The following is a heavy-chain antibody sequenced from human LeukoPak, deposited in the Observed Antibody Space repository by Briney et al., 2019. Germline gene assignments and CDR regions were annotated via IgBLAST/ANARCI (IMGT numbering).Heavy chain of an antibody. Sequence: GGSLRLSCAASGFTFSRYPMNWVGQAPGKGLEWVSLITGNGDTTHYADSVKGRFTISRDNSKNTLYLQMNSLRDEDAAVYYCARDWQWQQLDGDAFDIWGQGTMVTVSS. J-gene: IGHJ3*02. D-gene: IGHD6-13*01. CDR1: GFTFSRYP. CDR2: ITGNGDTT. V-gene: IGHV3-23*01. CDR3: ARDWQWQQLDGDAFDI.